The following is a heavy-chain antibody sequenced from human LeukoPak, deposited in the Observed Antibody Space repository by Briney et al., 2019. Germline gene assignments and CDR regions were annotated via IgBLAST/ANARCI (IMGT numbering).Heavy chain of an antibody. CDR3: ARDPSTYYYDSTGLGGAFDI. CDR2: IYSGGST. Sequence: GGSLRLSCAASGFTVSSNYMSWVRQAPGKGLEWVSVIYSGGSTYYADSVKGRFTISRDNSKNTLYLQMNSLRAEDTAVYYCARDPSTYYYDSTGLGGAFDIWGRGTMVTVSS. V-gene: IGHV3-53*01. CDR1: GFTVSSNY. D-gene: IGHD3-22*01. J-gene: IGHJ3*02.